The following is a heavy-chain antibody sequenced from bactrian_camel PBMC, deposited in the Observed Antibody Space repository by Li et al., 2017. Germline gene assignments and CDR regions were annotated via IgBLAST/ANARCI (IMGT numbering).Heavy chain of an antibody. Sequence: VQLVESGGSSVQPGGSLRLSCGASGFIFSMYAMSWVRQAPGKGLEWVSNLYTDGITHYADSVKGRFTISKDNAKSTLYLEMKSLKPEDTAVYFCAADLRGSTCREQDQGTQVTVS. V-gene: IGHV3S10*01. D-gene: IGHD6*01. J-gene: IGHJ4*01. CDR1: GFIFSMYA. CDR2: LYTDGIT.